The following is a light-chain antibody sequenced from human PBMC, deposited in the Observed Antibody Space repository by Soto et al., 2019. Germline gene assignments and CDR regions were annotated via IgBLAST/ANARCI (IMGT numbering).Light chain of an antibody. CDR3: QQYDTWPIT. V-gene: IGKV3-15*01. J-gene: IGKJ5*01. CDR2: AAS. CDR1: QSVNNN. Sequence: EKVMTQSPATLSVSPGERATLSCRASQSVNNNLAWYQQKPGQAPRLLIYAASSRATDIPGRFSGSGSGTEFTLSINSLQSEDFAVYYCQQYDTWPITFGQGTRLE.